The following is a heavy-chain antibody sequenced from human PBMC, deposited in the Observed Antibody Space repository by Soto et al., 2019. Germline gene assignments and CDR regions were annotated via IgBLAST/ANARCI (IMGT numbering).Heavy chain of an antibody. D-gene: IGHD6-6*01. Sequence: QVQLVQSGAEVKKPGSSVKVSCEASGGTVSAYTINWVRQAPGQGLEWMGRIISILDIPNYAQKFQGRLTIIADTSTSTTYMELRNLRSEDTATYYCARENGTSSLDYWGQVTRVTVSS. CDR3: ARENGTSSLDY. V-gene: IGHV1-69*02. CDR1: GGTVSAYT. CDR2: IISILDIP. J-gene: IGHJ4*02.